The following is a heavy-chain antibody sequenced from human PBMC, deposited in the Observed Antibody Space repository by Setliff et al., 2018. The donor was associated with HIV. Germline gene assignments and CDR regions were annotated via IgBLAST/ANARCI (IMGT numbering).Heavy chain of an antibody. Sequence: SETLSLTCTVSGASISSYYWSWIRQPPGKGLEWIGYIYSSGSTNYNPSLKSRVTISVDTSKNQFSLKLTSVTAADTALYYCARKQWGTSGHYEFFQQWGQGTLVTVSS. D-gene: IGHD3-22*01. CDR2: IYSSGST. CDR1: GASISSYY. V-gene: IGHV4-59*01. CDR3: ARKQWGTSGHYEFFQQ. J-gene: IGHJ1*01.